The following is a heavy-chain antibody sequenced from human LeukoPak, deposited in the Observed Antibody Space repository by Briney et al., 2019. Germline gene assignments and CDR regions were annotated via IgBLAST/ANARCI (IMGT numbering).Heavy chain of an antibody. D-gene: IGHD2-2*01. CDR2: ISGSGGST. J-gene: IGHJ5*02. Sequence: GGSLRLSCAASGFTSSSYAMSWVRQAPGKGLEWVSAISGSGGSTYYADSVKGRFTISRDNSKNTLYLQMNSLRAEDTAVYYCASTPYCSSTSCYPQRPSWFDPWGQGTLVTVSS. CDR3: ASTPYCSSTSCYPQRPSWFDP. CDR1: GFTSSSYA. V-gene: IGHV3-23*01.